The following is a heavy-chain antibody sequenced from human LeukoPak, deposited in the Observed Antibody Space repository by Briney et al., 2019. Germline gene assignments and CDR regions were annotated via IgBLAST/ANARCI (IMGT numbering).Heavy chain of an antibody. CDR1: GYTFTSYD. V-gene: IGHV1-8*03. J-gene: IGHJ4*02. D-gene: IGHD5-24*01. CDR2: MNPNSGNT. Sequence: ASVKVSCKASGYTFTSYDINWVRQATGQGLEWMGWMNPNSGNTGYAQKFQGRVTITRNTSISTAYMELSSLRSEDTAVYYCARAGQRWLQSGNSFEYWGQGNLVTVSS. CDR3: ARAGQRWLQSGNSFEY.